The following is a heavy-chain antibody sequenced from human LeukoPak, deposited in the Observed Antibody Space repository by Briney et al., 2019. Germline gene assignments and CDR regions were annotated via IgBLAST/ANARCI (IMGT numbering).Heavy chain of an antibody. CDR1: RFTFSSYS. D-gene: IGHD3-22*01. CDR2: ISSSGSYI. CDR3: ARDQYYYDSSGYLFDY. Sequence: PGGSLRLSCAASRFTFSSYSMNWVRQAPGKGLEWVSSISSSGSYIYYADSVKGRFTISRDNAKNSLYLQMNSLRAEDTAVYFCARDQYYYDSSGYLFDYWGQGTLVTVSS. V-gene: IGHV3-21*01. J-gene: IGHJ4*02.